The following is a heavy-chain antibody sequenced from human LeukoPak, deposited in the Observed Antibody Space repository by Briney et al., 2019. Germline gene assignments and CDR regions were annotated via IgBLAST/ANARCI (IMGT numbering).Heavy chain of an antibody. CDR2: INPNSGGT. CDR3: ARPIPPDAFDI. CDR1: GYTFTGYY. Sequence: ASVEVSCKASGYTFTGYYMHWVRQAPGQGLEWMGWINPNSGGTNYAQKFQGRVTMTRDTSISTAYMELSRLRSDDTAVHYCARPIPPDAFDIWGQGTMVTVSS. D-gene: IGHD2-2*02. J-gene: IGHJ3*02. V-gene: IGHV1-2*02.